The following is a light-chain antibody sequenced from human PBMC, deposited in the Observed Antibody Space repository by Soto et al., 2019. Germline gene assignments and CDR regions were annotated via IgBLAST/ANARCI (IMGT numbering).Light chain of an antibody. CDR1: QSLLHSNGYNY. CDR2: LGS. CDR3: MQALQTPRT. Sequence: DIVMTQSPLSLPVTPGEPASISCRSSQSLLHSNGYNYLDWYLQKPGQSPQLLIYLGSNRASGVPDRFSGSGSGTEFTLKINRVEAEDVGIYYCMQALQTPRTFGQGTKVEI. J-gene: IGKJ1*01. V-gene: IGKV2-28*01.